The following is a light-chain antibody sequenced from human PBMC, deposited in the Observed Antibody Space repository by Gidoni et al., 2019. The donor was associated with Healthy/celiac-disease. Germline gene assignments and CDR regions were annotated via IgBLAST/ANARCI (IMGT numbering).Light chain of an antibody. CDR1: SSDIGSYNL. CDR3: CSYAGSSTPQVV. CDR2: EGS. J-gene: IGLJ2*01. V-gene: IGLV2-23*01. Sequence: QSALTQPASASGSPGQSIPISCTGTSSDIGSYNLGSWYQKHPGKAPKLMIYEGSKRPSGVSNRFSGSTSGNTASLTISGLQAEDEADYYCCSYAGSSTPQVVFGGGTKLTVL.